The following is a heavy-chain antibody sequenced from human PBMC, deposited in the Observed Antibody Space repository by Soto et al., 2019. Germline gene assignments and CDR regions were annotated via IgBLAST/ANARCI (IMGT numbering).Heavy chain of an antibody. J-gene: IGHJ4*02. CDR3: ARDRDYSHTDADIDY. D-gene: IGHD3-16*01. CDR1: GYNFNTYG. V-gene: IGHV1-18*01. Sequence: QVQLMQSGAEVGRPGTSMRISCTTSGYNFNTYGIIWVRQAPGQGLEWMGWISVYNGYTKYAQNFEDRVTLSTAPSTSTAFLELRNLRSGYTALYFCARDRDYSHTDADIDYWGQGTLVTVSS. CDR2: ISVYNGYT.